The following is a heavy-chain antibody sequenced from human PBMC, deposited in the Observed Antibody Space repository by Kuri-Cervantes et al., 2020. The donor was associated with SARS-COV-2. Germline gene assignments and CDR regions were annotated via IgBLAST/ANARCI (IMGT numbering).Heavy chain of an antibody. CDR3: ARDSMTTRDFDY. D-gene: IGHD4-11*01. Sequence: LSLTCVASGFTFSSYWMHWVRQAPGKGLVWVSRLTNDGSDAIFADSAKGRFTISRDNAKNMLYLYMNSLRADDTAVYYCARDSMTTRDFDYWGQGTLVTVSS. V-gene: IGHV3-74*01. CDR1: GFTFSSYW. CDR2: LTNDGSDA. J-gene: IGHJ4*02.